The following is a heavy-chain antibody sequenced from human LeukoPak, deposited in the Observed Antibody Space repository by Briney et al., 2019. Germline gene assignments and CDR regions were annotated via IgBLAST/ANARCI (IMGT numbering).Heavy chain of an antibody. CDR1: GYSISSGYY. CDR2: IYHSGST. V-gene: IGHV4-38-2*02. D-gene: IGHD1-26*01. Sequence: TSETLSLTCTVSGYSISSGYYWGWIRQPPGQGLEWIGSIYHSGSTYYNPSLKSRVTISVDTSKNQFSLKLSSVTAADTAVYYCARAGVGATLFDYWGQGTLVTVSS. CDR3: ARAGVGATLFDY. J-gene: IGHJ4*02.